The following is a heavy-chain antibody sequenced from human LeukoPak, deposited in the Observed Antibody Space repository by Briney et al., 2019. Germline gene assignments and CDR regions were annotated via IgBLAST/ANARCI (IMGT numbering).Heavy chain of an antibody. V-gene: IGHV3-9*03. CDR2: ICCNSGSI. J-gene: IGHJ3*02. CDR1: GFTFDVYA. CDR3: VKEGGRVWLSLGHSDALVI. D-gene: IGHD5-24*01. Sequence: PGASLRLSCAASGFTFDVYAMHWVRQAPGKGLEWVSGICCNSGSISYADSVKGRFTISRDKAKNSLYLQMSSLRAEDMALYYGVKEGGRVWLSLGHSDALVISGGAGMVTHSS.